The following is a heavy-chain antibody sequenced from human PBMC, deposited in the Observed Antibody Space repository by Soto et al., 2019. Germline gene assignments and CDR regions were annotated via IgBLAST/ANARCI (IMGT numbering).Heavy chain of an antibody. D-gene: IGHD3-16*02. CDR1: GGSFSGYY. CDR3: ARAPRSKITFGGVLVKAVGSFDI. Sequence: SETLSLTCAVYGGSFSGYYWSWIRQPPGKGLEWIGEINHSGSTNYNPSLKSRVTISVDKSKNQFSLKVNSVTAADTAVYYCARAPRSKITFGGVLVKAVGSFDIWGQGTMVTVSS. CDR2: INHSGST. V-gene: IGHV4-34*01. J-gene: IGHJ3*02.